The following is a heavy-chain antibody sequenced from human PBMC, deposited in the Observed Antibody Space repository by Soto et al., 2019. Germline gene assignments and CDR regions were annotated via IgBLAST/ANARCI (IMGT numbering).Heavy chain of an antibody. J-gene: IGHJ6*02. D-gene: IGHD3-10*01. Sequence: GASVKVSCKASGYTFTSYYMHWVRQAPGQGLEWMGIINPSGGSTSYAQKFQGRVTMTRDTSTSTVYMELSSLRSEDTAVYYCARPLVLIGSGSPRYYGMDVWGQGTTVTVSS. CDR3: ARPLVLIGSGSPRYYGMDV. CDR2: INPSGGST. CDR1: GYTFTSYY. V-gene: IGHV1-46*01.